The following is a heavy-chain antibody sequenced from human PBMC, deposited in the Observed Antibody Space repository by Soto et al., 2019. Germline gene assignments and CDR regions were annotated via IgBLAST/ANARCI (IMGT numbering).Heavy chain of an antibody. CDR2: ISSSSSYI. J-gene: IGHJ4*02. Sequence: EVQLVESGGGLVKPGGSLRLSCAASGFTFSSYSMNWVRQAPGKGLEWVSSISSSSSYIYYADSVKGRFTIYRDNAKNSLYLKMNSLRAEDTAVYYCAKLARPYSSSSHPDYWGQGTLVTVSS. D-gene: IGHD6-6*01. CDR1: GFTFSSYS. V-gene: IGHV3-21*01. CDR3: AKLARPYSSSSHPDY.